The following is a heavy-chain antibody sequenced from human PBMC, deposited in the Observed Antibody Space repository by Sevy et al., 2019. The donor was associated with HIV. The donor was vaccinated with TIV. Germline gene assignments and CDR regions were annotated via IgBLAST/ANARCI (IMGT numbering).Heavy chain of an antibody. J-gene: IGHJ5*02. D-gene: IGHD2-15*01. CDR3: AKDYCIGNDCFLGWFDP. Sequence: GGSLRLSCAASGFTLSSVGIHWVRLTPGTGLEWLAFIGHDGNKYFYGASVKGRITTSRDNSKNTVSLQMNSLRVEDTAIYYCAKDYCIGNDCFLGWFDPRGQGTVVTDSS. CDR1: GFTLSSVG. CDR2: IGHDGNKY. V-gene: IGHV3-30*02.